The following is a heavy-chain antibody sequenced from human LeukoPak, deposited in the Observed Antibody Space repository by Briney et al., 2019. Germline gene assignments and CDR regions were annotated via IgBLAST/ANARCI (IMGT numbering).Heavy chain of an antibody. CDR2: ISWNSGSI. D-gene: IGHD6-6*01. CDR1: GFTFDDYA. V-gene: IGHV3-9*01. CDR3: AKDYSKRSSSPGY. J-gene: IGHJ4*02. Sequence: GRSLRLSCAASGFTFDDYAMHWVRQAPGKGLEWVSGISWNSGSIGYADSVKGRFTISRDNSKNTLYLQMNSLRAEDTAVYYCAKDYSKRSSSPGYWGQGTLVTVSS.